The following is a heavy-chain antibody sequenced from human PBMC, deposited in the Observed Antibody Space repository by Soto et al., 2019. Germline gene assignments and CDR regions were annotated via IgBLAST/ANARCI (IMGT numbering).Heavy chain of an antibody. CDR3: ARARIVVVVAAKWNWFDP. V-gene: IGHV4-34*01. CDR2: INHSGST. Sequence: SETLSLTCAVYGGSFSGYYWSWIRQPPGKGLEWIGEINHSGSTNYNPSLKSRVTISVDTSKNQFSLKLSSVTAADTAVYYCARARIVVVVAAKWNWFDPWGQGNLVTVSS. D-gene: IGHD2-15*01. CDR1: GGSFSGYY. J-gene: IGHJ5*02.